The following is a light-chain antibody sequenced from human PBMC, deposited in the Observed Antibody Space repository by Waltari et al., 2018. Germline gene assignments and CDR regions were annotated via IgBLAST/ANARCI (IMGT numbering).Light chain of an antibody. CDR2: NNN. V-gene: IGLV1-47*01. Sequence: QSVLTQPPSVSGTPGQRVTISCSGSTSNVGSFDVYWYRQLPGTAPRLLIFNNNQRPPGVPDRFSGSKSGASASLAISGLRSEDEADYYCATWDDSRTGVFGGGTKLTVL. J-gene: IGLJ2*01. CDR3: ATWDDSRTGV. CDR1: TSNVGSFD.